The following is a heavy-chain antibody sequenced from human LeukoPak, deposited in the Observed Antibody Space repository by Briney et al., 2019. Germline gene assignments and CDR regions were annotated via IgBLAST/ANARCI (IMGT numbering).Heavy chain of an antibody. Sequence: SETLSLTCTVSGGSISSGGYSWSWIRQPPGKGLEWIGYIYYSGSTYYNPSLKSRVTISVDTSKNQFSLKLSSVTAADTAVYYCARHLYSNYAWFDPWGQGTLVTVSS. V-gene: IGHV4-30-4*07. CDR1: GGSISSGGYS. CDR3: ARHLYSNYAWFDP. CDR2: IYYSGST. D-gene: IGHD4-11*01. J-gene: IGHJ5*02.